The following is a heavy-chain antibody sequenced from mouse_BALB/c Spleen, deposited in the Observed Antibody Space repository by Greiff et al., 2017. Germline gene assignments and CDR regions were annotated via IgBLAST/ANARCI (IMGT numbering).Heavy chain of an antibody. J-gene: IGHJ3*01. Sequence: VQLQQSGPGLVAPSQSLSITCTVSGFSLTSYGVHWVRQPPGKGLEWLGVIWAGGSTNYNSALMSRLSISKDNSKSQVFLKMNILQTDDTAMYYCARDDRYDRAWFAYWGQGTLVTVSA. CDR2: IWAGGST. CDR1: GFSLTSYG. D-gene: IGHD2-14*01. V-gene: IGHV2-9*02. CDR3: ARDDRYDRAWFAY.